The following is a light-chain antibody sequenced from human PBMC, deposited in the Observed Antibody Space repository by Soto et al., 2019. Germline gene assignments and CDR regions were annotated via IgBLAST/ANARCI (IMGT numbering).Light chain of an antibody. CDR2: DVS. Sequence: QSALTQPASVSGSPGQSITISCTGTSSDVGGYNYVSWYQQHPGKAPKLMIYDVSNRPSGVSNRFSGSKSGNTASLTISGLQPEDEADYYCISYTRSSPLDVVFGAGTKLTVL. J-gene: IGLJ2*01. CDR1: SSDVGGYNY. CDR3: ISYTRSSPLDVV. V-gene: IGLV2-14*01.